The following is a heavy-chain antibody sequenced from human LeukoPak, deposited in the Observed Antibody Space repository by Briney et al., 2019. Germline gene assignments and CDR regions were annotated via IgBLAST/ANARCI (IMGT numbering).Heavy chain of an antibody. CDR1: GGSMSSHY. CDR3: AGDQLALNALNI. V-gene: IGHV4-59*11. CDR2: ISYIGST. J-gene: IGHJ3*02. D-gene: IGHD1-1*01. Sequence: SETLSLTCTVSGGSMSSHYWSWIRQPPGKGLEWLGYISYIGSTNYSPSLKSRVTISVDTSKNQFSLRLSSVTAADTAVYFCAGDQLALNALNIWGEGTMVSVSS.